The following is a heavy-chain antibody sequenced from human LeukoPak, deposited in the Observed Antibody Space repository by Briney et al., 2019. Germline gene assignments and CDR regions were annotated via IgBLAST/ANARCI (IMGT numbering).Heavy chain of an antibody. CDR2: INSDGSST. V-gene: IGHV3-74*01. D-gene: IGHD5-12*01. CDR1: GFTFSSYW. CDR3: ARAGPKRSGYDPLQGTYYYYYYMDV. J-gene: IGHJ6*03. Sequence: PGGSLRLSCAASGFTFSSYWMHWVRQAPGKGLVWASRINSDGSSTSYADSVKGRFTISRDNAKNTLYLQMNSLRAEDTAVYYCARAGPKRSGYDPLQGTYYYYYYMDVWGKGTTVTVSS.